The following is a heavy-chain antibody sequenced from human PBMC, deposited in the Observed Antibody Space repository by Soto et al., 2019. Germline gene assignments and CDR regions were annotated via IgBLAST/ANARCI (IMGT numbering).Heavy chain of an antibody. Sequence: QITLKESGPTLVKPTQTLTLTCTFSDFSLKTPAVGVGWIRQPPGKALEWLALIYWNGDKQYSPSLENRLTITKDTSKNQVVLTMTNMDPVDTATYHCAHGSGWLHDYWGQGLLVTVSS. J-gene: IGHJ4*02. CDR3: AHGSGWLHDY. D-gene: IGHD6-19*01. CDR2: IYWNGDK. CDR1: DFSLKTPAVG. V-gene: IGHV2-5*01.